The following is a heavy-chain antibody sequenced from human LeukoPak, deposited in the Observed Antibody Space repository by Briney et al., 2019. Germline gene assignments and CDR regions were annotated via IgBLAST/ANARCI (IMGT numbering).Heavy chain of an antibody. CDR1: GFTFSSYW. D-gene: IGHD5-12*01. J-gene: IGHJ4*02. V-gene: IGHV3-7*01. CDR2: IKQDGSEK. CDR3: ARDIVATPSGGFDY. Sequence: PGGSLRLSCAASGFTFSSYWMSWVRQAPGKGLEWVANIKQDGSEKYYVDSVKGRFTISRDNAKNSLYLQMNSLRAEDTAVYYCARDIVATPSGGFDYWGQGTLVTVSS.